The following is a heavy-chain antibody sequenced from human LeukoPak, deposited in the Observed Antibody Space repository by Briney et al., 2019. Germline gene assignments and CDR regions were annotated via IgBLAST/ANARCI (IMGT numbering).Heavy chain of an antibody. CDR3: ARDHPKYYYDSSGYPHFDY. CDR1: GGSISSYY. J-gene: IGHJ4*02. CDR2: IYYSGST. V-gene: IGHV4-59*12. D-gene: IGHD3-22*01. Sequence: PSETLSLTCTVSGGSISSYYWSWIRQPPGKGLEWIGYIYYSGSTNYNPSLKSRVTISVDTSKNQFSLKLSSVTAADTAVYYCARDHPKYYYDSSGYPHFDYWGQGTLVTVSS.